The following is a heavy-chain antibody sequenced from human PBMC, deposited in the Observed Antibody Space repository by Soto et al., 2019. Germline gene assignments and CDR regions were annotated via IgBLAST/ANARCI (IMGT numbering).Heavy chain of an antibody. CDR1: GFTFSSYA. Sequence: QVQLVESGGGVVQPGRSLRLSCAASGFTFSSYAMHWVRQAPGKGLEWVAVISYDGSNKYYADSVKGRFTISRDNSKNTLYLLKNSLRAEDTAVYYCARGNYYDSSGYSYWGQGTLVTVSS. CDR2: ISYDGSNK. CDR3: ARGNYYDSSGYSY. J-gene: IGHJ4*02. D-gene: IGHD3-22*01. V-gene: IGHV3-30-3*01.